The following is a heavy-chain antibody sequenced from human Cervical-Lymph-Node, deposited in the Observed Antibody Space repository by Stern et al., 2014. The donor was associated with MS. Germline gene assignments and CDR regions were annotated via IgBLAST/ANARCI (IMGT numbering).Heavy chain of an antibody. J-gene: IGHJ6*02. CDR2: VNPTSGGT. D-gene: IGHD2-21*01. Sequence: QVQLVQSGAEVKKPGASVTVSCKASGYTFTAYYLHWVRQAPGQRLAWMGWVNPTSGGTSYAPKFHGRVTMTRDTSTSTAFMELSTLTSDDTAFYYCARGPNEHWGGHYNSNGMDVWGQGTTVTVSS. V-gene: IGHV1-2*02. CDR3: ARGPNEHWGGHYNSNGMDV. CDR1: GYTFTAYY.